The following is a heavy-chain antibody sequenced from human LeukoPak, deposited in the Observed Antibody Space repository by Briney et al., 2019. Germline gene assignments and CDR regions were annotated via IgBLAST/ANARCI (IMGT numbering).Heavy chain of an antibody. CDR3: AREVDR. D-gene: IGHD2-2*01. Sequence: SETLSLTCTVSGGSTSSSSHYWGWIRQPPGKGLEWIGSIYYGGSTYYNPSLKSRVTISVDTSKNQFSLKLSSVTAVDTAVYYCAREVDRWGQGTLVTVSS. CDR1: GGSTSSSSHY. V-gene: IGHV4-39*07. J-gene: IGHJ4*02. CDR2: IYYGGST.